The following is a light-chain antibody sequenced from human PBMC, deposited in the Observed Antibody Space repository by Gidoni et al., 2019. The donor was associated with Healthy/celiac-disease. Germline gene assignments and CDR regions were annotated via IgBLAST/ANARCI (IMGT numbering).Light chain of an antibody. Sequence: AIRMTQATSSLSASTGDRVTITCRARQGISSYLAWYQQKPGKAPKLLIYAASTLQSGVPSRFSGSGSGTDFTLTISCLQSEDFATYYCQQYYSYPPTFGQGTKLEIK. CDR3: QQYYSYPPT. J-gene: IGKJ2*01. CDR1: QGISSY. V-gene: IGKV1-8*01. CDR2: AAS.